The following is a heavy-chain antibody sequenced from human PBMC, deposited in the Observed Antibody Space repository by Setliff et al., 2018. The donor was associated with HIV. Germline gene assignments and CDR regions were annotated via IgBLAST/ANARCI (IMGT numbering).Heavy chain of an antibody. CDR1: GYSFTDYW. CDR2: IYPGDSET. D-gene: IGHD3-10*01. Sequence: GESLKISCRASGYSFTDYWIGWVRQMPGKGLECMGIIYPGDSETKYSPPFQGQVTISVDKSFNTAYLQWSSLRASDTTMYYCARVSRNLYGHLDGFDIWGHGTMVTVSS. CDR3: ARVSRNLYGHLDGFDI. V-gene: IGHV5-51*01. J-gene: IGHJ3*02.